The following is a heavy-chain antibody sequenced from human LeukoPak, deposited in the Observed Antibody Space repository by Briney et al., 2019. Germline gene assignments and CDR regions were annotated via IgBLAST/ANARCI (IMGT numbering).Heavy chain of an antibody. Sequence: SVKVSCKASGGTFNTYTITWVRQAPGQGFEWMGEIIPIFGTTNYAQKFQARVTITADESTSTAYMELTSLRSEDTAVYFCAREGTYSASGSQNRRSRAFDVWGQGTMVTVSS. CDR2: IIPIFGTT. D-gene: IGHD3-10*01. CDR3: AREGTYSASGSQNRRSRAFDV. CDR1: GGTFNTYT. V-gene: IGHV1-69*01. J-gene: IGHJ3*01.